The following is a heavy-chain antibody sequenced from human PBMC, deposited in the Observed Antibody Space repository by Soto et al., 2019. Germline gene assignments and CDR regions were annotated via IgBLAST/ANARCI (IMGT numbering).Heavy chain of an antibody. Sequence: ASVKVSCKASGYTFPSYDINWVRQATGQGLEWMGWMNPNSGNTGYAQKFQGRVTMTRNTSISTAYMELSSLRSEDTAVYYCARGAGYYDFWSGYYNWFDPWGQGTLVTVSS. D-gene: IGHD3-3*01. J-gene: IGHJ5*02. V-gene: IGHV1-8*01. CDR2: MNPNSGNT. CDR1: GYTFPSYD. CDR3: ARGAGYYDFWSGYYNWFDP.